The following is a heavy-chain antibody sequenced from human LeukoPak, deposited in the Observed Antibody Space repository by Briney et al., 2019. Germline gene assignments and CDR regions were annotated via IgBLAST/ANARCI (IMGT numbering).Heavy chain of an antibody. J-gene: IGHJ6*02. CDR2: IRYDGSNK. CDR3: AKLGYCSGGSCYHYYYYGMDV. Sequence: GGSLRLSCAASGFTFSSYGMHWVRQAPGKGLEWVAFIRYDGSNKYYADSVKGRFTISRDNSKNTLYLQMNSLRAEDTAVYYCAKLGYCSGGSCYHYYYYGMDVWGQGTTVTVSS. CDR1: GFTFSSYG. V-gene: IGHV3-30*02. D-gene: IGHD2-15*01.